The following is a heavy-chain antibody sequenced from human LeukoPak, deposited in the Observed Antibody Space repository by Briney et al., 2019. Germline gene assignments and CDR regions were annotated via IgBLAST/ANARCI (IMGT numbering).Heavy chain of an antibody. CDR3: KAPVTSCRGAFCYPFDS. CDR2: INSDGSTT. V-gene: IGHV3-74*01. D-gene: IGHD2-15*01. J-gene: IGHJ4*02. Sequence: GGSLRLSCAASGFTFSSNWMHWVRQAPGKGLVWVSRINSDGSTTSYADSVKGRFTISRDNSRNTMYLQMNSLRAEDAAVYCAKAPVTSCRGAFCYPFDSWGQGTLVTVSS. CDR1: GFTFSSNW.